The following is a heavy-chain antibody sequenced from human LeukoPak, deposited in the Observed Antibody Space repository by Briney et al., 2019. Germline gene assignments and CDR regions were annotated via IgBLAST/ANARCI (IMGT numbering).Heavy chain of an antibody. Sequence: PGGSLRLSCAASGFTVSSNYMSWVRQAPGKGLEWVSVIYSGGSTYYADSVKGRFTTSRDNSKNTLYLQMNSLRAEDTAVYYCARDLDYGSGSSYWGQGTLVTVSS. CDR3: ARDLDYGSGSSY. V-gene: IGHV3-66*01. J-gene: IGHJ4*02. CDR2: IYSGGST. D-gene: IGHD3-10*01. CDR1: GFTVSSNY.